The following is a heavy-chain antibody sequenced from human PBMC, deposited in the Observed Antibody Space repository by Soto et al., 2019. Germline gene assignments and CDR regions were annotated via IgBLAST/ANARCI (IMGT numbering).Heavy chain of an antibody. CDR1: GFTFSSYA. J-gene: IGHJ5*02. CDR2: LSGSGGTT. CDR3: AKDHGTYGPTWSAS. V-gene: IGHV3-23*01. Sequence: EVQLLESGGGLVQPGGSLRLSCAASGFTFSSYAMSWVRQTPGKGLEWVSTLSGSGGTTYYADSVKGQFTISRDNSQSTLYLQMNSLRAEDTAVDYCAKDHGTYGPTWSASWGQGTLVTVSS. D-gene: IGHD3-10*01.